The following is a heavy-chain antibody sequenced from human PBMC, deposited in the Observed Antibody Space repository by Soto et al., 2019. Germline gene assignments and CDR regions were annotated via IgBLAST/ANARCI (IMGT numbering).Heavy chain of an antibody. V-gene: IGHV4-59*12. CDR1: GGSISSYY. CDR2: INHSGST. Sequence: SETLSLTCTVAGGSISSYYWSWIRQHPGKGLEWIGEINHSGSTNYNPSLKSRVTISVDMSKNQFSLKLSSVTAADTAVYYCARGRLLLWFGELYGCFDPWGQGTLVTVSS. J-gene: IGHJ5*02. D-gene: IGHD3-10*01. CDR3: ARGRLLLWFGELYGCFDP.